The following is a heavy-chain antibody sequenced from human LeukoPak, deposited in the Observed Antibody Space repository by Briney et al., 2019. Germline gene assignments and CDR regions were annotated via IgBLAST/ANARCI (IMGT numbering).Heavy chain of an antibody. CDR2: IYTSGST. V-gene: IGHV4-4*07. CDR3: ARGGPRGYGGYETYMGYYYGMDV. Sequence: SETLSLTCTVSGGSISSYYWSWIRQPAGKGLEWIGRIYTSGSTNYNPSLKSRVTMSVDTSKNQFSLKLSSVTAADTAVYYCARGGPRGYGGYETYMGYYYGMDVWGQGTTVTVSS. J-gene: IGHJ6*02. CDR1: GGSISSYY. D-gene: IGHD5-12*01.